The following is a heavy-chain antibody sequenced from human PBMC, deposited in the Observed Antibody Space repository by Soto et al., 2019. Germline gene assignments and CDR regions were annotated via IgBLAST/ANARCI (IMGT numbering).Heavy chain of an antibody. Sequence: EVPLLESGGGLVQPGGSLRLSCAASGFTFSSYAMSWVRQAPGKGLEWGSAISGRGGSTYYADSVKGRFTISRDNSKNTLYLQMNSLRAEDTAVYYCAKDPIVVVPPRRFDYWGQGTLVTVSS. J-gene: IGHJ4*02. V-gene: IGHV3-23*01. CDR3: AKDPIVVVPPRRFDY. CDR1: GFTFSSYA. CDR2: ISGRGGST. D-gene: IGHD3-22*01.